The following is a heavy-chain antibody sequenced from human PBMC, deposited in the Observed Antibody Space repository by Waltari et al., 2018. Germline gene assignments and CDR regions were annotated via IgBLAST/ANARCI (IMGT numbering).Heavy chain of an antibody. J-gene: IGHJ4*01. V-gene: IGHV1-69*01. Sequence: QVQLVQSGAEVKKPGSSVKVSCKASGGTFSSDGISWVRQAPGQGLEWMGGINPFFGAPNYEQKCQGRVTITADESTSTAYMDVSSLTSEDTAVYYCARDVTTVTTGAYFDYWGQGTLVIVSS. D-gene: IGHD4-17*01. CDR3: ARDVTTVTTGAYFDY. CDR1: GGTFSSDG. CDR2: INPFFGAP.